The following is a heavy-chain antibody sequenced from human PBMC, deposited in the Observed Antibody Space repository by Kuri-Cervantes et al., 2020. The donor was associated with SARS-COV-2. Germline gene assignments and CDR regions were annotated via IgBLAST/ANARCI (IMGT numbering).Heavy chain of an antibody. CDR1: GVSISSGDYY. CDR3: ARGGNWAAIDY. J-gene: IGHJ4*02. V-gene: IGHV4-30-4*02. Sequence: SETLSLTCTVSGVSISSGDYYWSWLRQSPGKGLAWIRYISYSRSTYYHPSLKSRVTISVDTSKNQFSLKLSSVTAADTAVYYFARGGNWAAIDYWGQGTLVTVSS. CDR2: ISYSRST. D-gene: IGHD7-27*01.